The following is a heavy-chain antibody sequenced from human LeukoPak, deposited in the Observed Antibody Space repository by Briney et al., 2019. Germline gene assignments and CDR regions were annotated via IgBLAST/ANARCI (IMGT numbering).Heavy chain of an antibody. Sequence: GGSLRLSCAASGFTVSSNYMSWVRQAPGKGLEWVSVIYSGGSTYYADSVKGRFTISRDNSKNTLYLQMNSLRAEDTAVYYCARVHISWYYFDYWGQGTLVTVSS. CDR2: IYSGGST. D-gene: IGHD3-3*02. CDR1: GFTVSSNY. V-gene: IGHV3-66*01. J-gene: IGHJ4*02. CDR3: ARVHISWYYFDY.